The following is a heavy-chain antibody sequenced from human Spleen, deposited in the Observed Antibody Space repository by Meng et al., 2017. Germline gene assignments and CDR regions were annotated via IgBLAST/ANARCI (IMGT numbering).Heavy chain of an antibody. Sequence: GESLKISCAASGFTFSSYDMHWVRQATGKGLEWVSAIGTAGDTYYPGSVKGRFTISRENAKNSLYLQMNSLRAGDTAVYYCARGEYHFESSGYYRHWGQGTLVTVSS. V-gene: IGHV3-13*01. CDR1: GFTFSSYD. J-gene: IGHJ4*02. CDR3: ARGEYHFESSGYYRH. D-gene: IGHD3-22*01. CDR2: IGTAGDT.